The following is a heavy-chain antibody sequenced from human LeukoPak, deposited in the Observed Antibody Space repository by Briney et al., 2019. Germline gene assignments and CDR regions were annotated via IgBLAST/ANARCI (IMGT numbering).Heavy chain of an antibody. D-gene: IGHD4-17*01. CDR1: GFTFSNYW. CDR3: TRGRYYFDY. V-gene: IGHV3-74*01. CDR2: INGDGSST. J-gene: IGHJ4*02. Sequence: GGSLRLSCAASGFTFSNYWMHWVRQAPGKGLVWVSRINGDGSSTNYADSVTGRFTISRDSAKNTLYLQMNSLGAEDTAVYYCTRGRYYFDYWGQGTLVTVSS.